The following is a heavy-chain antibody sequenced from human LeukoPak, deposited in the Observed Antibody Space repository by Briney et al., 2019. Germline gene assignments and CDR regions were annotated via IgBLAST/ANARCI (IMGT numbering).Heavy chain of an antibody. D-gene: IGHD1-14*01. CDR3: ASAGGGPWTLSRCYYMDV. J-gene: IGHJ6*03. CDR1: GFTFSSYW. Sequence: PGGSLRLSCAASGFTFSSYWMSWVRQAPGRGLEWVANIKQDGSEKYYVDSVKGRFTISRDNAKNSLYLQMNSLRDEDTAVYYCASAGGGPWTLSRCYYMDVWGKGTTVTVSS. CDR2: IKQDGSEK. V-gene: IGHV3-7*01.